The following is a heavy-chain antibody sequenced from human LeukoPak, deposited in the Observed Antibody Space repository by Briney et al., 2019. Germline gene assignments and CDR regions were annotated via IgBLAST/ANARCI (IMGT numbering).Heavy chain of an antibody. V-gene: IGHV1-2*02. CDR1: GYTFTVYY. Sequence: ASVKVSCKASGYTFTVYYMRWVRQAPCQGLEWMGWINPNSGGTNYAQKFQGRVTMTRDTSISTAYMELNRLRSDDTAVYYCASNLKSAMVTDWDYWGQGTLVTVSS. CDR3: ASNLKSAMVTDWDY. D-gene: IGHD5-18*01. CDR2: INPNSGGT. J-gene: IGHJ4*02.